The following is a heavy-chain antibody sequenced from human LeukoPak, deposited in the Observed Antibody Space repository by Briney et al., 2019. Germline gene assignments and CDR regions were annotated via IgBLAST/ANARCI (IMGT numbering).Heavy chain of an antibody. Sequence: ASVKVSCKVSGYTLTELSMHWVRQAPGKGLEWIGGFDPEDGETIYAQKFQGRVTMTEDTSTDTAYMELSSLRSEDTAVYYCATPRIRWFGELLPAFDYWGQGTLVTVSS. J-gene: IGHJ4*02. D-gene: IGHD3-10*01. CDR2: FDPEDGET. V-gene: IGHV1-24*01. CDR3: ATPRIRWFGELLPAFDY. CDR1: GYTLTELS.